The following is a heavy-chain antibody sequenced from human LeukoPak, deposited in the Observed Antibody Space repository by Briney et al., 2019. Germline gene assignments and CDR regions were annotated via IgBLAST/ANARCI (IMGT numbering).Heavy chain of an antibody. Sequence: GGSLRLSCAASRFTFSSYWMGWVRQAPGKGLEWVANIKQDGSEKYYVDSVKGRFTISRDNAKDSLYLQMNSLRAEDTAVYYCARVGRRYYYGSGSYSHFDYWGQGTLVTVSS. D-gene: IGHD3-10*01. CDR1: RFTFSSYW. CDR3: ARVGRRYYYGSGSYSHFDY. V-gene: IGHV3-7*01. CDR2: IKQDGSEK. J-gene: IGHJ4*02.